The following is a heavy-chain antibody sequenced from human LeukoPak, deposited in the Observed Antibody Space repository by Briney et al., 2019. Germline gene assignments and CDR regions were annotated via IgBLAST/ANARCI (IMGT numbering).Heavy chain of an antibody. D-gene: IGHD3-10*01. Sequence: PGGSLRLSCAASGFTFIDYAMTWVRQAPGKGLEWVSGISGGGGRTYYADSVKGRFTVSSDNSKNTLYLQMNSLRGKDAAVYSCARGGIPTGPYYYFYHMDVWGKGTAVAVSS. J-gene: IGHJ6*03. CDR2: ISGGGGRT. CDR1: GFTFIDYA. CDR3: ARGGIPTGPYYYFYHMDV. V-gene: IGHV3-23*01.